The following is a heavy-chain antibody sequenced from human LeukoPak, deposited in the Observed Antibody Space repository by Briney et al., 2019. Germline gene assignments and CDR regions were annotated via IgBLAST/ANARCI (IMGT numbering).Heavy chain of an antibody. CDR2: ISYDGSNK. CDR3: ARSSGWFLDY. CDR1: GFTFSSYG. Sequence: PGRSLRLSCAASGFTFSSYGMHWVRQAPGKGLEWVAVISYDGSNKYYADSVKGRFTISRDNSKKTLYLQMNSLRAEDTAVYYCARSSGWFLDYWGQGSLVTVSS. V-gene: IGHV3-30*03. D-gene: IGHD6-19*01. J-gene: IGHJ4*02.